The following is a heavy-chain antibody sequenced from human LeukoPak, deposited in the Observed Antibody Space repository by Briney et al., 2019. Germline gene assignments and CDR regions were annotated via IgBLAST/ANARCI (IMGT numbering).Heavy chain of an antibody. V-gene: IGHV1-2*06. D-gene: IGHD3-22*01. CDR3: ARDDNSGYFSGP. CDR2: INPYSGST. Sequence: ASVKVSCKASGYTFIDYYIHWVRQAPGQGLECMGRINPYSGSTNYAQKFQGRVTMTRDTSISTAYMELSRLRSDDTAVYYCARDDNSGYFSGPWGQGTLVTVSS. J-gene: IGHJ5*02. CDR1: GYTFIDYY.